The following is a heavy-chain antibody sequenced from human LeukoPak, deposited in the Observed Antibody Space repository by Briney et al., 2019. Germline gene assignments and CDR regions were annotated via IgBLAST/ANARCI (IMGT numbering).Heavy chain of an antibody. CDR2: INPSGGST. CDR3: ARDMIVVVTGFDY. Sequence: ASVNVSCKASGYTFTSYYMHWVRQGPGQGLEWMGLINPSGGSTSYAQKFQGRVTMTRDTSTSTVYMELSSLRSEDTAVYYCARDMIVVVTGFDYWGQGTLVTVSS. J-gene: IGHJ4*02. CDR1: GYTFTSYY. D-gene: IGHD3-22*01. V-gene: IGHV1-46*01.